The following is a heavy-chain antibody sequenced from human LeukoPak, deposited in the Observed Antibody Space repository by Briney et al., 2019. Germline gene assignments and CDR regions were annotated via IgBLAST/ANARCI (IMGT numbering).Heavy chain of an antibody. D-gene: IGHD3-3*01. CDR3: AREGADYDFWSGYYYYYYYMDV. CDR2: IKQDGSEK. Sequence: PGGSLRLSCAASGFTFSSYWMSWVRQAPGKGLEWVANIKQDGSEKYYVDSVKGRFTISRDNAKNSLYLQMNSLRAEDTAVYYCAREGADYDFWSGYYYYYYYMDVWGKETTVTVSS. J-gene: IGHJ6*03. CDR1: GFTFSSYW. V-gene: IGHV3-7*01.